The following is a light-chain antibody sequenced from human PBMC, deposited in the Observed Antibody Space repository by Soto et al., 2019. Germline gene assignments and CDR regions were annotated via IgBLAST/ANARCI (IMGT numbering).Light chain of an antibody. CDR3: QQYGSSRWT. Sequence: EIVLTQSPCTLSVSPGERATLSCRASQSVSSMYLAWYQKTPGQPPRLIIYGASIRATGLPDRFGGSGSGKDFTLTISRLAHEDFAVYYCQQYGSSRWTFGQGTKVEI. V-gene: IGKV3-20*01. CDR1: QSVSSMY. J-gene: IGKJ1*01. CDR2: GAS.